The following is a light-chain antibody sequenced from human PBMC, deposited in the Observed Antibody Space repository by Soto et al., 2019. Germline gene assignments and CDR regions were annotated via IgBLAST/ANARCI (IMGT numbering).Light chain of an antibody. CDR1: QTVTCY. Sequence: EIVLTQSPATLSLSPGERATLSCRASQTVTCYLAWYQQNPGQTPRLLIYDTSNGAAGSPARFSGNGSETVFPLTISLLESEDFAVYYWQQRCNSPSVYTFCQGTNLHIQ. CDR2: DTS. J-gene: IGKJ2*01. CDR3: QQRCNSPSVYT. V-gene: IGKV3-11*01.